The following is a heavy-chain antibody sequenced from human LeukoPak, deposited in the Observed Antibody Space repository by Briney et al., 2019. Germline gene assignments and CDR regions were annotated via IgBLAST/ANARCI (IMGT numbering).Heavy chain of an antibody. CDR2: FDPEDGET. CDR3: AMGIAVAGTATFDY. V-gene: IGHV1-24*01. D-gene: IGHD6-19*01. Sequence: GSVKVSCKVSGYTLTELSMHWVRQAPGKGLEWMGGFDPEDGETIYAQKFQGRVTMTEDTSTDTAYMELSSLRSEDTAVYYCAMGIAVAGTATFDYWGQGTLVTVSS. CDR1: GYTLTELS. J-gene: IGHJ4*02.